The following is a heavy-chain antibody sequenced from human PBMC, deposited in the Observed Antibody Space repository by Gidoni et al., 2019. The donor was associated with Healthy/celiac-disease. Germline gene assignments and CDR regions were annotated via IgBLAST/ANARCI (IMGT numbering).Heavy chain of an antibody. D-gene: IGHD1-26*01. CDR2: ISYDGCNK. J-gene: IGHJ3*02. Sequence: QVQLVASGGGVGQPGRSRRLCGAASGFPVSRHAMHWGRQAPGKGLEWVAVISYDGCNKYYADSVKGRFTISRYNSKNTLYLQMNSLRAEDTAVYDCARGMRRAVGAIDAFDIWGQGTMVTVSS. CDR3: ARGMRRAVGAIDAFDI. V-gene: IGHV3-30-3*01. CDR1: GFPVSRHA.